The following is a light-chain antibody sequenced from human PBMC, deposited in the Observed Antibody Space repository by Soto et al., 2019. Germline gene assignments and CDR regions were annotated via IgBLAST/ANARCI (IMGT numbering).Light chain of an antibody. CDR1: SSDVGSPYNY. V-gene: IGLV2-14*03. CDR3: SSYTTTDTYV. Sequence: QSALTQPASVSGSPGQSITISCTGTSSDVGSPYNYVSWFQQHPGKAPKLMIYDISNRPSGISTRFSGSKSGNTASLTISGLQAEDEGDYYCSSYTTTDTYVFGPGTKVTVL. CDR2: DIS. J-gene: IGLJ1*01.